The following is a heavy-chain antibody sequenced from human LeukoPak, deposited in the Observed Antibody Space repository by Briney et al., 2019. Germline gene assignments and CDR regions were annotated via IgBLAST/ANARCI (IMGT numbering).Heavy chain of an antibody. D-gene: IGHD3-3*01. V-gene: IGHV3-23*01. CDR3: AKDFLGPLTIFGVASY. CDR2: ISGSGGST. Sequence: TGGSLRLSCAASGFTFSSYAMSWVRQAPGKGLEWVSAISGSGGSTYYADSVKGRFTISRDNSKNTLYLQMNSLRAEDTAVYYCAKDFLGPLTIFGVASYWGQGTLVTVSS. J-gene: IGHJ4*02. CDR1: GFTFSSYA.